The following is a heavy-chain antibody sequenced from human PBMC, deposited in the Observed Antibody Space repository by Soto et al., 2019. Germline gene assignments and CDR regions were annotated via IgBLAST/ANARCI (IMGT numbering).Heavy chain of an antibody. CDR1: GYTFTGYD. CDR2: VNPNSGST. V-gene: IGHV1-2*02. Sequence: ASVKVSCKASGYTFTGYDMHWVRQAPGQGLEWMGWVNPNSGSTYSAVSVKGRFTISRDNSKDTLYLQMSSLRTEDTAIYYCVKGTWAVPYASDAFDIWGQGTVVT. CDR3: VKGTWAVPYASDAFDI. J-gene: IGHJ3*02. D-gene: IGHD2-8*01.